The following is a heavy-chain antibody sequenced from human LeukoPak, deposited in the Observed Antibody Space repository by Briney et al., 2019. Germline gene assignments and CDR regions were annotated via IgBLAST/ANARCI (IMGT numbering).Heavy chain of an antibody. CDR1: GYTLTELS. CDR2: FDPEDGET. V-gene: IGHV1-24*01. J-gene: IGHJ6*04. CDR3: ATDKQLLVPTNHPPTYGMDV. Sequence: GASVKVSCKVSGYTLTELSMHWVRQAPGKGLEWMGGFDPEDGETIYAQKFQGRVTMTEDTSTDTAYMELSSLRSEDTAVYCCATDKQLLVPTNHPPTYGMDVWGKGTTVTVSS. D-gene: IGHD2-15*01.